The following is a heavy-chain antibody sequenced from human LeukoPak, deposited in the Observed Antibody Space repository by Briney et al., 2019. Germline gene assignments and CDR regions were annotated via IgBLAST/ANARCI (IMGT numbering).Heavy chain of an antibody. CDR3: ARGLGYCTSTTCLLPFDY. V-gene: IGHV3-53*01. J-gene: IGHJ4*02. Sequence: PGESLRLSCAASGFTVSTYYMTWVRQAPGKGLECVSVIYSGGSTYYADSVKGRFTVSRDNSKNTLYLQMNSLRAEDTAMYYCARGLGYCTSTTCLLPFDYWGQGTLVTVSS. CDR1: GFTVSTYY. D-gene: IGHD2-2*01. CDR2: IYSGGST.